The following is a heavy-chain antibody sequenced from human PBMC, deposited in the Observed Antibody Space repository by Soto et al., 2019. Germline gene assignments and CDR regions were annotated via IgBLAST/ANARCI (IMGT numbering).Heavy chain of an antibody. CDR3: VKDSAGSCCTFYLDY. D-gene: IGHD2-15*01. CDR2: ISWNSGRI. J-gene: IGHJ4*02. Sequence: EVQLVESGGGLVQPGRSLRLSCAASGFTFDDYAMHWVRQAPGKGLEWVSGISWNSGRIGYADSVKGRFTISRDNAKNSLFLQMSSLRVEDTDLYYCVKDSAGSCCTFYLDYWGQGALVTVSS. CDR1: GFTFDDYA. V-gene: IGHV3-9*01.